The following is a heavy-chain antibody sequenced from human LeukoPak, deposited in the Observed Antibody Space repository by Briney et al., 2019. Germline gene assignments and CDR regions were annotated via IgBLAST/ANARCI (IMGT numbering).Heavy chain of an antibody. V-gene: IGHV1-2*02. Sequence: GASVKVSCKASGYTFTGYYMHWVRQAPGQGLEWMGWINPNSGGTNYAQKFQGRVTVTRDTSISTAYMELSRLRSDDTAVYYCARDLEAVAGTGAFDIWGQGTMVTVSS. CDR3: ARDLEAVAGTGAFDI. CDR1: GYTFTGYY. J-gene: IGHJ3*02. CDR2: INPNSGGT. D-gene: IGHD6-19*01.